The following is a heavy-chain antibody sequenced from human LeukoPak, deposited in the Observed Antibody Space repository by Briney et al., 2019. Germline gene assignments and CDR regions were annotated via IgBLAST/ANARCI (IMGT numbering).Heavy chain of an antibody. Sequence: ASVKVSCKTSGYTFTGYYMHWVRQAPGQGLEWMGLINPNSGGTNSAQTFQGRVSMTRDTSISTAHMELSRLRSDDTAVYYCATYPGTVAPGGMDVWGRGTTVTVSS. CDR1: GYTFTGYY. J-gene: IGHJ6*02. CDR2: INPNSGGT. V-gene: IGHV1-2*02. D-gene: IGHD2-2*01. CDR3: ATYPGTVAPGGMDV.